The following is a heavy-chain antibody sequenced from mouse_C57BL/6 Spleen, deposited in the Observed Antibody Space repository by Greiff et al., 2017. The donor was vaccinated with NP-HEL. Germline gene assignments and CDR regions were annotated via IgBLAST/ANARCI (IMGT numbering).Heavy chain of an antibody. CDR2: ISSGSSTI. Sequence: DVKLQESGGGLVKPGGSLKLSCAASGFTFSDYGMHWVRQAPEKGLEWVAYISSGSSTIYYADTVKGRFTISRDNAKHTLFLQMTSLRSEDTAMYYCARYYGNYVHAMDDWGQGTSVTVSS. J-gene: IGHJ4*01. D-gene: IGHD2-1*01. CDR1: GFTFSDYG. V-gene: IGHV5-17*01. CDR3: ARYYGNYVHAMDD.